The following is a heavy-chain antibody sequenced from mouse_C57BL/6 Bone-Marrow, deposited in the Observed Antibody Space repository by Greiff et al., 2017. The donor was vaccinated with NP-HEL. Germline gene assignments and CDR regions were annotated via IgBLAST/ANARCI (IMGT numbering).Heavy chain of an antibody. Sequence: QVQLQQPGAELVKPGASVKMSCKASGYTFTSYWITWVKQRPGQGLEWIGDIYPGSGSTNYNEKFKSKATLTVDTSSSTAYMQLSSLTSEDSAVYYCARECYYGSSAWFAYWGQGTLVTVSA. CDR3: ARECYYGSSAWFAY. J-gene: IGHJ3*01. CDR1: GYTFTSYW. CDR2: IYPGSGST. D-gene: IGHD1-1*01. V-gene: IGHV1-55*01.